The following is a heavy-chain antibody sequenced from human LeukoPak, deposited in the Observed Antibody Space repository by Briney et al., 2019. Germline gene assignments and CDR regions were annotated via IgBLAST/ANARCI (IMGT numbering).Heavy chain of an antibody. Sequence: ASVKVSCKASGYTFTSYGISWVRQAPGQGLEWMGWISAYNGNTNYAQKLQGRVTMTTDTSTSTAYMELRSLRSDDTAVYYCARVGGDQGLLWFGELYYYYYMDVWGKGTTVTVSS. CDR1: GYTFTSYG. CDR3: ARVGGDQGLLWFGELYYYYYMDV. CDR2: ISAYNGNT. J-gene: IGHJ6*03. V-gene: IGHV1-18*01. D-gene: IGHD3-10*01.